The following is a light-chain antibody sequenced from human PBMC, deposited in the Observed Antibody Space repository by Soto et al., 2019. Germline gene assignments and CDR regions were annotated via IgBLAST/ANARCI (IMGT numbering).Light chain of an antibody. CDR1: ESVSSY. CDR3: QQRSNWPPT. CDR2: DAS. V-gene: IGKV3-11*01. Sequence: EIVLTQSPANLSLSPGERATLSCRASESVSSYLAWYQQNPGQAPRLLIYDASNRSTGIPARFSGSGSGTDFTLTISSLEPEDFAVYYCQQRSNWPPTFGGGTKVEIK. J-gene: IGKJ4*01.